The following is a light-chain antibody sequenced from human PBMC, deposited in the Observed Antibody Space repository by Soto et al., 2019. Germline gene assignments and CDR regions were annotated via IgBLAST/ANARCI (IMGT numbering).Light chain of an antibody. Sequence: QSVLTQPPSASGTPGQRVTISCSGSSSNIGRNTVNWYQQLPGTAPKLLICNNNQRPSGVPDRFSGSKSGTSASLAISGLQSEDEADYYCAVWDDRLTGWVFGGGTQLTVL. J-gene: IGLJ3*02. V-gene: IGLV1-44*01. CDR2: NNN. CDR1: SSNIGRNT. CDR3: AVWDDRLTGWV.